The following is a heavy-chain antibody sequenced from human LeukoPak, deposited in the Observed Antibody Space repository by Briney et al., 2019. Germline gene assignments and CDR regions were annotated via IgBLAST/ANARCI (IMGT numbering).Heavy chain of an antibody. V-gene: IGHV3-30*18. CDR3: AKRLGYYDSSEGYFDQ. D-gene: IGHD3-22*01. Sequence: GGSLRLSCAASGFTFSSFGMHWVRQAPGKGLGWVAVISYDGSYKNYVDSVKGRFTISRDISKNTLYLQMNSLRAEDTAVYYCAKRLGYYDSSEGYFDQWGQGALVTVSS. CDR1: GFTFSSFG. CDR2: ISYDGSYK. J-gene: IGHJ4*02.